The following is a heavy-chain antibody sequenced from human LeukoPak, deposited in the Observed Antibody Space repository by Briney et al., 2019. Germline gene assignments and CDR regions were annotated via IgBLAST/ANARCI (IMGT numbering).Heavy chain of an antibody. D-gene: IGHD6-25*01. J-gene: IGHJ4*02. CDR3: ARERATSGRCRFDF. V-gene: IGHV4-61*10. CDR1: GGSVGSRAYY. Sequence: SETLSLTCTVSGGSVGSRAYYWSWIRQPAGKGLEYIGRIYTDGSSNHNPSLKSRVTISLDRDKSQFSLKLTSVTAADTAVYYCARERATSGRCRFDFWGQGALVTVSS. CDR2: IYTDGSS.